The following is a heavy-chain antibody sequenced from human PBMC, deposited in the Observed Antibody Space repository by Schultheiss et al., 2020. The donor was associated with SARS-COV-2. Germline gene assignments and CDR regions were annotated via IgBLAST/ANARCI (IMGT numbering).Heavy chain of an antibody. CDR3: ASLNYYDSRFDY. J-gene: IGHJ4*02. CDR2: IYYSGST. CDR1: GGSISSGGYY. V-gene: IGHV4-30-4*08. Sequence: SETLSLTCTVSGGSISSGGYYWSWIRQHPGKGLEWIGYIYYSGSTYYNPSLKSRVTISVDTSKNQFSLKLSSVTAADTAVYYCASLNYYDSRFDYWGQGTLVTVSS. D-gene: IGHD3-22*01.